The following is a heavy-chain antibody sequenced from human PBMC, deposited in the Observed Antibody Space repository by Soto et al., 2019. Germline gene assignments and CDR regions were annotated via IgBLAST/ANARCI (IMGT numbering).Heavy chain of an antibody. J-gene: IGHJ4*02. D-gene: IGHD1-1*01. CDR3: AGGEMSTISLDY. V-gene: IGHV3-11*01. Sequence: QVQLVESGGGLVKPGGSLRLSCAASGFTFSDYYMSWIRQAPGKGLEWVSYITSDGSPIYYADSVRGRFTISRDSAKNSVSLQMNSLRAEDTAMYYCAGGEMSTISLDYWGQGTLVTVSS. CDR2: ITSDGSPI. CDR1: GFTFSDYY.